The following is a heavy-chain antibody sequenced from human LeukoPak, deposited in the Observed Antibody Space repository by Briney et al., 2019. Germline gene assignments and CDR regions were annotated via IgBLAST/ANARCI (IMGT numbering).Heavy chain of an antibody. Sequence: SVKVSCKASGGTFSNYAISWVRQAPGQGLEWMGGIIPKFGTVSYAQKFQGRVTITADESTSTANMELSSLRSEDTAVYYCATNGDPFDYWGQGTLVTVSS. V-gene: IGHV1-69*13. J-gene: IGHJ4*02. CDR1: GGTFSNYA. CDR3: ATNGDPFDY. D-gene: IGHD4-17*01. CDR2: IIPKFGTV.